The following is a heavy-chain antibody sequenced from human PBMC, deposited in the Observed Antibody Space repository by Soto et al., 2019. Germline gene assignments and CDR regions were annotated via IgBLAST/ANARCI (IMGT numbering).Heavy chain of an antibody. CDR1: GFTFSSYW. D-gene: IGHD3-3*01. J-gene: IGHJ3*02. CDR2: IKQDGSEK. Sequence: GGSLRLSCAASGFTFSSYWMSWVRQAPGEGLEWVANIKQDGSEKYYVDSVKGRFTISRDNAKNSLYLQMNSLRAEDTAVYYCARVSFLRAFDIWGQGTMVTVSS. CDR3: ARVSFLRAFDI. V-gene: IGHV3-7*01.